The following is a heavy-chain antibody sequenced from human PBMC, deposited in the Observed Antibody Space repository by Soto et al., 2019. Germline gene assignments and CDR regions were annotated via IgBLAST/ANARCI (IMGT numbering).Heavy chain of an antibody. CDR3: AIGGSCWEALNYFDS. CDR2: IYYSGST. J-gene: IGHJ4*02. D-gene: IGHD6-19*01. V-gene: IGHV4-59*01. CDR1: GGSISSYY. Sequence: SETLSLTCTVSGGSISSYYWSWIRQPPGKGLEWIGYIYYSGSTNYNPSLKSRVTISVDTSKNQFSLWLSSVTAADTAMYYCAIGGSCWEALNYFDSWGQGRLVTV.